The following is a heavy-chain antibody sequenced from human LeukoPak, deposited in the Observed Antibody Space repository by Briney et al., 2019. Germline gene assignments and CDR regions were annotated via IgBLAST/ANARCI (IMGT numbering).Heavy chain of an antibody. CDR3: ATDAVGPTGY. J-gene: IGHJ4*02. V-gene: IGHV3-30*03. CDR2: ISYDGSNQ. CDR1: GFALSSNG. Sequence: GGSLRPSCAASGFALSSNGMHWVRQAPGKGLEWVAIISYDGSNQDYADSVKGRFTISRDNSHNTVHLRMNSLRPEDTAVYYCATDAVGPTGYWGQGTLVTVSS. D-gene: IGHD1-26*01.